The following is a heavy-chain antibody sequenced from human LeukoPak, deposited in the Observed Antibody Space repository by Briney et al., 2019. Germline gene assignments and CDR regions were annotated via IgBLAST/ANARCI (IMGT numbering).Heavy chain of an antibody. V-gene: IGHV3-11*01. J-gene: IGHJ3*02. CDR1: GFTFSDEY. CDR3: ARDGAYSASNI. D-gene: IGHD6-13*01. CDR2: VSNSGSTI. Sequence: GGSLRLSCAASGFTFSDEYMSWIRQAPGKGLEWISCVSNSGSTIYYADSVKGRFTISRDNVKNSLYLLMNSLRVEDTAVYYCARDGAYSASNIWGQGTMVAVSS.